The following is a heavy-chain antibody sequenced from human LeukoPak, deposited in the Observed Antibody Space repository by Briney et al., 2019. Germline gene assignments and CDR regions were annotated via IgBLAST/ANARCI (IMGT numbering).Heavy chain of an antibody. CDR1: GITVSTNF. D-gene: IGHD3-10*02. V-gene: IGHV3-53*01. J-gene: IGHJ4*02. CDR3: VRGHYVGPPY. Sequence: GGSLRLSCEVPGITVSTNFMSWVRQAPGEGLEWVSVIHIGGNTYYADSVKGRFIISRDNSKNTLYLQMNSLRAEDTAVYYCVRGHYVGPPYWGQGTLVTVSS. CDR2: IHIGGNT.